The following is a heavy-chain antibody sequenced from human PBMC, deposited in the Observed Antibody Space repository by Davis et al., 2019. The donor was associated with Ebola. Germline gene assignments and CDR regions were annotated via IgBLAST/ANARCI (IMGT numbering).Heavy chain of an antibody. CDR2: TYHSGST. CDR1: GDSVSNNY. D-gene: IGHD6-19*01. V-gene: IGHV4-59*02. J-gene: IGHJ6*02. Sequence: MPSETLSLTCTVSGDSVSNNYWTWIRQTPGKGLEWIGYTYHSGSTKYNPSLKSRVTISVDTSKNQLSLKLTSVTAADTAVHYCAREVADEHFYYGMDVWGQGTMVTVSS. CDR3: AREVADEHFYYGMDV.